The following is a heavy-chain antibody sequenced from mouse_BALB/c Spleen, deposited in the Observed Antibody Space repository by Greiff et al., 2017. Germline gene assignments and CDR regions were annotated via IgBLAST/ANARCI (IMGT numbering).Heavy chain of an antibody. CDR2: ISSGSSTI. Sequence: EEQRVESGGGLVQPGGSRKLSCAASGFTFSSFGMHWVRQAPEKGLEWVAYISSGSSTIYYADTVKGRFTISRDNPKNTLFLQMTSLRSEDTAMYYCARDGNYGSYWGQGTLVTVSA. J-gene: IGHJ3*01. D-gene: IGHD2-1*01. CDR3: ARDGNYGSY. V-gene: IGHV5-17*02. CDR1: GFTFSSFG.